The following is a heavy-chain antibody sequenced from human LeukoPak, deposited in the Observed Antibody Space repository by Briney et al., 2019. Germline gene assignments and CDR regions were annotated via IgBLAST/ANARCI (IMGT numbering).Heavy chain of an antibody. CDR3: AKNPYGDYVGGLDM. D-gene: IGHD4-17*01. Sequence: GSLRLSCAASGFTFSSYAMSWVRQAPGKGPEWVSGISASGGSVYYADSVKGRFTISRDDSKNTLYLQMNGLRVEDTAVYYCAKNPYGDYVGGLDMRGPGTMVTVSS. V-gene: IGHV3-23*01. J-gene: IGHJ3*02. CDR2: ISASGGSV. CDR1: GFTFSSYA.